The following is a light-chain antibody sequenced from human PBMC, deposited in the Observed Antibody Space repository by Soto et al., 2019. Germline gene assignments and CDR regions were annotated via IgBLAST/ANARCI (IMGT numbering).Light chain of an antibody. CDR2: DTS. J-gene: IGKJ2*01. CDR1: QSVDTM. V-gene: IGKV3-11*01. CDR3: QVRSDWPPFKYT. Sequence: EIGLTQSPATLSLSAGERVTLSCRSSQSVDTMVAWYQQQVGRTPRLLIYDTSSRATGVPARFSGSGSGTDFTLPISRLEPEDFAIYFCQVRSDWPPFKYTFGQGTKLEVK.